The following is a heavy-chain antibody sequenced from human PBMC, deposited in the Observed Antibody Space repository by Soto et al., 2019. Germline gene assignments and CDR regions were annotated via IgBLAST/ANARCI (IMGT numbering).Heavy chain of an antibody. CDR1: GGSFSGYY. CDR2: INHSGST. J-gene: IGHJ4*02. D-gene: IGHD6-13*01. Sequence: QVQLQQWGAGLLKPSETLSLTCAVYGGSFSGYYWSWIRQPPGKGLEWIGEINHSGSTNYNPSLKSRATISVDTSKNQFSLKLSSVTAADTAVYYCARGGGIAAAGTDHWGQGTLVTVSS. V-gene: IGHV4-34*01. CDR3: ARGGGIAAAGTDH.